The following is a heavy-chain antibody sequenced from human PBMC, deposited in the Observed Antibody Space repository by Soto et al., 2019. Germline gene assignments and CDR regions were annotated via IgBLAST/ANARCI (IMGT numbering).Heavy chain of an antibody. V-gene: IGHV4-34*01. CDR3: ARGRGGTVVVPAVHIENWFDP. Sequence: SETLSLTCAVYGGSFSGYYWGWIRQPPGKGLEWIGEINYSGSTNYNPSLKSRVTISVDTSKNQFSLKLSSVTAADTAVYYCARGRGGTVVVPAVHIENWFDPWGQGTLVTVSS. D-gene: IGHD2-2*01. CDR2: INYSGST. J-gene: IGHJ5*02. CDR1: GGSFSGYY.